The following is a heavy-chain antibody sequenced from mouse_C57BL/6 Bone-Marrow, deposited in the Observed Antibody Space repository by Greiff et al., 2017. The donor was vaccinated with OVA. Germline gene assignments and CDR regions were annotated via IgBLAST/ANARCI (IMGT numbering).Heavy chain of an antibody. CDR3: ARIRAAQATYAY. J-gene: IGHJ3*01. V-gene: IGHV8-8*01. Sequence: QVQLKESGPGILQPSQTLSLTCSFSGFSLSTFGMGVGWIRQPSGKGLEWLAHIWWDDDKYNNPALKSRITISKDTSKNQVFLKIANVDTADTATYYCARIRAAQATYAYWGQGTLVTVSA. CDR1: GFSLSTFGMG. D-gene: IGHD3-2*02. CDR2: IWWDDDK.